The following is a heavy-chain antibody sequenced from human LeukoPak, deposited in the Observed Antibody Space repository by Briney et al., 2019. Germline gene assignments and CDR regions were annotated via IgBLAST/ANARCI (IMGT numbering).Heavy chain of an antibody. CDR2: ISGSGGST. CDR1: GFTFSSYA. J-gene: IGHJ6*04. CDR3: AKGPSSGWWDYYYGMAV. V-gene: IGHV3-23*01. D-gene: IGHD6-19*01. Sequence: GGSLRLSCAASGFTFSSYAMSWVRQAPGKGLEWVSAISGSGGSTYYADSVKGRFTISRDNSKNTLYLQMNSLRAEDTAVYYCAKGPSSGWWDYYYGMAVWGKGTTVTVSS.